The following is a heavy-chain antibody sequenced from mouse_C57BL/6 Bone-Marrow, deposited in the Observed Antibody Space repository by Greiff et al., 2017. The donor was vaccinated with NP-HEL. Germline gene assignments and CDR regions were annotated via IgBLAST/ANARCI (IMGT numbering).Heavy chain of an antibody. CDR1: GYTFTSYW. CDR2: IDPNSGGT. V-gene: IGHV1-72*01. CDR3: ASSLLLRDYFDY. J-gene: IGHJ2*01. D-gene: IGHD1-1*01. Sequence: QVQLQQPGAELVKPGASVKLSCKASGYTFTSYWMHWVKQRPGRGLEWIGRIDPNSGGTKYNEKFKSKVTLTVDKPSSTTYMQLSSLTSEDSAVYCCASSLLLRDYFDYWGQGTTLTVSS.